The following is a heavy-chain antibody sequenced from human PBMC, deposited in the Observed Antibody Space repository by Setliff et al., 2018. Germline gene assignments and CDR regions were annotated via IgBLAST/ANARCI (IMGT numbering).Heavy chain of an antibody. CDR1: GFTFSSHG. V-gene: IGHV3-48*01. D-gene: IGHD3-10*01. J-gene: IGHJ4*02. CDR2: ISTSSSTI. Sequence: GGSVRLSCVASGFTFSSHGMTWVRLAPGKGLEWISYISTSSSTIYNADSVKGRFTISRDRANHSLYLQMNSLRAEDTAVYYCARAKGTTMATQYFDYWGQGTLV. CDR3: ARAKGTTMATQYFDY.